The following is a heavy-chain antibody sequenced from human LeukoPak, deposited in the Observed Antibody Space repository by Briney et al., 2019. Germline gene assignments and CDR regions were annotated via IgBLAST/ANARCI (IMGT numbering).Heavy chain of an antibody. V-gene: IGHV4-59*12. Sequence: SETLSLTCTVSGGSISSYYWSWIRQPPGKGLEWIGYIYYSGSTNYNPSLKSRVTMSVDTSKNQFSLKLSSVTAADTAVYYCARELRRDGYNYVNYWGQGTLVTVSS. CDR3: ARELRRDGYNYVNY. J-gene: IGHJ4*02. CDR1: GGSISSYY. CDR2: IYYSGST. D-gene: IGHD5-24*01.